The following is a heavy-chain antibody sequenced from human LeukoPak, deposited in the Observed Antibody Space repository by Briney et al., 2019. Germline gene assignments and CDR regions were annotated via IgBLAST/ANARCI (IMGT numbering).Heavy chain of an antibody. Sequence: GGSLRLSCAASGFTFSSYSMNWVRQAPGKGLEWVAVISYDGSNKYYADSVKGRFTISRDNSKNTLYLQMNSLRAEDTAVYYCAKGSVYDILTGYYTHFDYWGQGTLVTVSS. J-gene: IGHJ4*02. CDR3: AKGSVYDILTGYYTHFDY. CDR2: ISYDGSNK. CDR1: GFTFSSYS. D-gene: IGHD3-9*01. V-gene: IGHV3-30*18.